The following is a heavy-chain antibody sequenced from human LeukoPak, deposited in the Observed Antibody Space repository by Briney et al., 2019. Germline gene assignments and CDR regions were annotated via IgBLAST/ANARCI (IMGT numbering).Heavy chain of an antibody. CDR2: TYYRSKWHN. CDR1: GDSVSSNSAA. V-gene: IGHV6-1*01. CDR3: ARGPYSSSWYGYYYYYYYYMDV. Sequence: SQTLSLTCAISGDSVSSNSAAWNWIRQSPSRALEWLGRTYYRSKWHNDYAVSVKSRITINPDTSKNQFSLQLNSVTPEDTAVYYCARGPYSSSWYGYYYYYYYYMDVWGKGTTVTISS. D-gene: IGHD6-13*01. J-gene: IGHJ6*03.